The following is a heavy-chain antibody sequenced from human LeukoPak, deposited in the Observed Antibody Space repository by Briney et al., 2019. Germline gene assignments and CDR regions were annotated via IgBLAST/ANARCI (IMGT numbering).Heavy chain of an antibody. CDR2: IKQDGSEK. D-gene: IGHD1-14*01. J-gene: IGHJ6*03. CDR3: ARDNPRSYYYYMDV. CDR1: GFTFSSYW. V-gene: IGHV3-7*01. Sequence: GGSLRLSCVASGFTFSSYWMSWVRQAPGKGLEWVANIKQDGSEKYYVDSVKGRFTISRDNAKNSLYLQMNSLRAEDTAVYYCARDNPRSYYYYMDVWGKGTTVTVSS.